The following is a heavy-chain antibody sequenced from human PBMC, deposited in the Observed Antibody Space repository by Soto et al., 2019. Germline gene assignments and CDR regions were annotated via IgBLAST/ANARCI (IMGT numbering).Heavy chain of an antibody. CDR2: INAGNGNT. Sequence: QVQLVQSGAEVKKPGASGKVSCKASGYTFTSYAMHWVRQAPGQRLEGMGWINAGNGNTKYSQKFQGIVTITRDTSASTAYMELSSLRSEDTAVYYCARGGSIYWDFDLWGRGTLVTVSS. J-gene: IGHJ2*01. CDR1: GYTFTSYA. CDR3: ARGGSIYWDFDL. D-gene: IGHD1-26*01. V-gene: IGHV1-3*01.